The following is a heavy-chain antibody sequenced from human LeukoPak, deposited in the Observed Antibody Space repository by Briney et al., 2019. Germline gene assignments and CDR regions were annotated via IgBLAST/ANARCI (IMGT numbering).Heavy chain of an antibody. Sequence: GGCLRLSCAASGFTVSSNYMSWVRQAPGKGLEWVSVIYSGGSTYYADSVKGRLTISRDNSKNTLYLQMNSLRAEDTAVYYCARAISRGTNWFDPWGQGTLVTVSS. D-gene: IGHD1/OR15-1a*01. J-gene: IGHJ5*02. CDR3: ARAISRGTNWFDP. CDR2: IYSGGST. V-gene: IGHV3-66*01. CDR1: GFTVSSNY.